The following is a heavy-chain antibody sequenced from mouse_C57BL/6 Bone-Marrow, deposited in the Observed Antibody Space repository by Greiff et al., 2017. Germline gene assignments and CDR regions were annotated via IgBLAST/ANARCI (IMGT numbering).Heavy chain of an antibody. V-gene: IGHV1-55*01. CDR2: IYPGSGST. CDR1: GYTFTSYW. D-gene: IGHD2-1*01. CDR3: ARYGYGNYGAY. J-gene: IGHJ3*01. Sequence: QVHVKQSGAELVKPGASVKMSCKASGYTFTSYWITWVKQRPGQGLEWIGDIYPGSGSTNYNEKFKSKATLTVDTSSSTAYMQLSSLTSEDSAVYYCARYGYGNYGAYWGQGTLVTVSA.